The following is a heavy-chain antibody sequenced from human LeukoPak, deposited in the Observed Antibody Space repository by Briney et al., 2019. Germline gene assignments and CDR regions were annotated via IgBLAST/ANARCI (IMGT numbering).Heavy chain of an antibody. CDR2: IYHSGST. Sequence: SETLSLTCAVSGYSISSGYYWGWIRQPPGKGLEWIGSIYHSGSTYYNPSLKSRVTISADTSKNQFSLKLSSVTAADTAVYYCATPLLGDIVVVPEEDLDYYGMDVWGKGTTVTVSS. CDR3: ATPLLGDIVVVPEEDLDYYGMDV. J-gene: IGHJ6*04. V-gene: IGHV4-38-2*01. D-gene: IGHD2-2*01. CDR1: GYSISSGYY.